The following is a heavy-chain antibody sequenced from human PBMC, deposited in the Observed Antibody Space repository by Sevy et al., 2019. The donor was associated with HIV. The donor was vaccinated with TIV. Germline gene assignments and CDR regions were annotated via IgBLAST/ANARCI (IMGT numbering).Heavy chain of an antibody. V-gene: IGHV3-72*01. CDR2: TRNKADGYTT. D-gene: IGHD6-13*01. CDR1: GFTFSDHY. Sequence: GGSLRLSCVASGFTFSDHYMEWVRQAPGKGLEWVGRTRNKADGYTTEYAASVKGRYTISRDESKNSLYVQMNSLKAEDTAVYYCATHAGIAAAGRVFDYWGQGTLVTVSS. CDR3: ATHAGIAAAGRVFDY. J-gene: IGHJ4*02.